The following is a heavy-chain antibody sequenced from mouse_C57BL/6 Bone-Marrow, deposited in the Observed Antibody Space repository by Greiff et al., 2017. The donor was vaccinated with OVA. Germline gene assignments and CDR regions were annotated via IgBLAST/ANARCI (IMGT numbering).Heavy chain of an antibody. Sequence: EVHLVESGEGLVKPGGSLKLSCAASGFTFSSYAMSWVRQTPEKRLEWVAYISSGGDYIYYADTVKGRFTISRDNARNTLYLQMSSLKSEDTAMYYCTRGYYGSSYAWFAYWGQGTLVTVSA. V-gene: IGHV5-9-1*02. J-gene: IGHJ3*01. CDR3: TRGYYGSSYAWFAY. CDR2: ISSGGDYI. CDR1: GFTFSSYA. D-gene: IGHD1-1*01.